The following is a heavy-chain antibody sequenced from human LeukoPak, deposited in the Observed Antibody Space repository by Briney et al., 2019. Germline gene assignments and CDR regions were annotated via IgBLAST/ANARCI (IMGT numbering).Heavy chain of an antibody. D-gene: IGHD6-19*01. J-gene: IGHJ4*02. CDR1: GFTFSPYS. CDR2: ISSSSTI. CDR3: ARGRAVAGTGNNYFDY. Sequence: GGSLRLSCVASGFTFSPYSMNWVRQAPGKGLEWVSYISSSSTIYYADSVKGRFTISRDSAKNSLYLQMNSLRDEDTAVYYCARGRAVAGTGNNYFDYWGQGTLVTVSS. V-gene: IGHV3-48*02.